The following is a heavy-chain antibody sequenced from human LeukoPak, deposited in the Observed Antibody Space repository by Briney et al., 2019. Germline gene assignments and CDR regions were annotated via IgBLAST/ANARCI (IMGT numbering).Heavy chain of an antibody. D-gene: IGHD1-7*01. J-gene: IGHJ5*02. CDR3: ARGHSNWNYLKSRFDP. CDR2: INHSGST. CDR1: GGSFSGYY. Sequence: SETLSLTCAVYGGSFSGYYWSWIRQPPGKGLEWIGEINHSGSTNYNPSLKSRVTISVDTSKNQFSLKLSSVTAAYTAVYYCARGHSNWNYLKSRFDPWGQGTLVTVSS. V-gene: IGHV4-34*01.